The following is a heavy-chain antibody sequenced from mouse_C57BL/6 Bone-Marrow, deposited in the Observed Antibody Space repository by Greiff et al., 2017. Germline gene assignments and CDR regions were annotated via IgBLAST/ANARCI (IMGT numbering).Heavy chain of an antibody. Sequence: DVMLVESGGGLVKPGGSLKLSCAASGFTFSDYGMHWVRQAPEKGLEWVAYISSGSSTIYYADTVKGRYTISRDNAKNTLFLQMTSLRSEDTAMYYCARRRTGLDYWGQGTTLTVSS. J-gene: IGHJ2*01. CDR1: GFTFSDYG. D-gene: IGHD4-1*01. V-gene: IGHV5-17*01. CDR3: ARRRTGLDY. CDR2: ISSGSSTI.